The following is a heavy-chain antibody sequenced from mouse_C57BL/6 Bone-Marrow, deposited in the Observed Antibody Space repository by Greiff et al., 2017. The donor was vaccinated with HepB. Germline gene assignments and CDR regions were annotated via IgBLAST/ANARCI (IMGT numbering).Heavy chain of an antibody. CDR1: GYTFTSYG. CDR2: IYPGSGST. CDR3: ANGYYGYFDV. Sequence: QVQLKESGAELARPGASVKLSCKASGYTFTSYGISWVKQRTGQGLEWIGEIYPGSGSTYYNEKFKGKATLTVDKSSSTAYMLLSSLTSENSAVYFCANGYYGYFDVWGTGTTVTVSS. J-gene: IGHJ1*03. V-gene: IGHV1-81*01. D-gene: IGHD2-2*01.